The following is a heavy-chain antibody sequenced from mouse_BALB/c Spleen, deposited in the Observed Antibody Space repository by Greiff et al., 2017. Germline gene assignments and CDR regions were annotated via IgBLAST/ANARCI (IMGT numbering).Heavy chain of an antibody. V-gene: IGHV5-6*01. Sequence: EVKLVESGGDLVKPGGSLKLSCAASGFTFSSYGMSWVRPTPDKRLEWVATISSGGSYTYYPDSVKGRFTISRDNAKNTLYLQMSSLKSEDTAMYYGARQGGYDGGYAMDYWGQGTSVTVSS. CDR3: ARQGGYDGGYAMDY. D-gene: IGHD2-14*01. CDR1: GFTFSSYG. J-gene: IGHJ4*01. CDR2: ISSGGSYT.